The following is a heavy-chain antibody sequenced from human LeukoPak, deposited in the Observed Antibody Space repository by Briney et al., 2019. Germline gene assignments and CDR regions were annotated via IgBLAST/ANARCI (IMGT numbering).Heavy chain of an antibody. V-gene: IGHV3-48*04. CDR2: ISSSGAPI. CDR1: GFTFSSYN. Sequence: GSLRLSCAASGFTFSSYNMNWVRQAPGRGLEWISYISSSGAPIYYADSVKGRFTISRDNAKNSLYLQMNSLRGEDTAVYYCARRLTGDARSFDSWGQGTLVTVSS. D-gene: IGHD7-27*01. CDR3: ARRLTGDARSFDS. J-gene: IGHJ4*02.